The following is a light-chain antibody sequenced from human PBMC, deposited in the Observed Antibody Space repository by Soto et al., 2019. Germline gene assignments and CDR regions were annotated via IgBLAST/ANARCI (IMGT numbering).Light chain of an antibody. J-gene: IGLJ1*01. Sequence: QSVLTQPASVSGSPGQSITISCTGTSSDVGGYNYVSWYQEHPGKAPKLMIYEISSRPSGVSYRFSGSKSGNTASLTISGLQAEDEADYYCSSYRSSTTYVFGTGTKVTVL. V-gene: IGLV2-14*01. CDR2: EIS. CDR1: SSDVGGYNY. CDR3: SSYRSSTTYV.